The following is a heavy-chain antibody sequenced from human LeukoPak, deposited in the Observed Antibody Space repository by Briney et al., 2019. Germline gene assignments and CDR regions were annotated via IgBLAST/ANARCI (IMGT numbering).Heavy chain of an antibody. CDR2: ISAYNGNT. CDR1: GYTFTSYG. J-gene: IGHJ4*02. V-gene: IGHV1-18*01. CDR3: ARDPGEYCSSTSCYFDY. D-gene: IGHD2-2*01. Sequence: ASVKVSCKASGYTFTSYGISWVRQAPGQGLEWMGWISAYNGNTNYAQKLQGRVTMTTDTSTSTAYMELRSLGSDDTAVYYCARDPGEYCSSTSCYFDYWGQGTLVTVSS.